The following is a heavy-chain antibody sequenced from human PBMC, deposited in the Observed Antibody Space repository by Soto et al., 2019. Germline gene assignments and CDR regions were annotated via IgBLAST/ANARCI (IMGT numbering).Heavy chain of an antibody. Sequence: QVQLVQSGAEVKKPGSSVKVSCKASGGTFSSYAITWVRQAPGQGLEWMGGIIPIFGTTNYAQKFQGRVTITADESTSTAYMELSSLRSEATAVYYCATKTSPNLSKINYYGMDVWGQGTTVTVSS. V-gene: IGHV1-69*01. D-gene: IGHD3-3*02. CDR3: ATKTSPNLSKINYYGMDV. CDR2: IIPIFGTT. J-gene: IGHJ6*02. CDR1: GGTFSSYA.